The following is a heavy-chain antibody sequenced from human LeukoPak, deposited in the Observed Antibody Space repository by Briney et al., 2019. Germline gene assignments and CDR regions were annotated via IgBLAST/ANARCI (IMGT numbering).Heavy chain of an antibody. Sequence: GRSLRLSCAASGFTFSSYAMHWVRQAPGKGLEWVAVISYDGSNKYYADSVKGRFTISRDNSKNTLYLQMNSLRAEDTAVYYCAKDQYGSGSYYTGVFDIWGQGTMVTVSS. CDR2: ISYDGSNK. V-gene: IGHV3-30-3*01. CDR1: GFTFSSYA. CDR3: AKDQYGSGSYYTGVFDI. J-gene: IGHJ3*02. D-gene: IGHD3-10*01.